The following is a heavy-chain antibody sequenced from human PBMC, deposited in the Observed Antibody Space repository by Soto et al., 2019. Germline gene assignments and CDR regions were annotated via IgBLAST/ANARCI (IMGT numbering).Heavy chain of an antibody. CDR1: GYTFTGYY. V-gene: IGHV1-2*02. CDR3: ARDYGDYYYYYYGMDV. J-gene: IGHJ6*02. CDR2: INPNSGGT. D-gene: IGHD4-17*01. Sequence: RASVKVSCKASGYTFTGYYMHWVRQAPGQGLEWMGWINPNSGGTNYAQKFQGRVTMTRDTSISTAYTELSRLRSEDTAVYYCARDYGDYYYYYYGMDVWGQGTTVTVSS.